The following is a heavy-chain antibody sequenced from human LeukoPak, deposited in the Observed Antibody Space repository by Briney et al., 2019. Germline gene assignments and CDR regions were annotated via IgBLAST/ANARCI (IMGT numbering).Heavy chain of an antibody. CDR1: GYSFTSYW. CDR3: ARHHCSGGSCYSAVGFDP. V-gene: IGHV5-10-1*01. Sequence: GESPKISCKGSGYSFTSYWISWVRQMPGKGLEWMGRIDPSDSYTNYSPSFQGHVTISADKSISTAYLQWSSLKASDTAMYYCARHHCSGGSCYSAVGFDPWGQGTLVTVSS. CDR2: IDPSDSYT. D-gene: IGHD2-15*01. J-gene: IGHJ5*02.